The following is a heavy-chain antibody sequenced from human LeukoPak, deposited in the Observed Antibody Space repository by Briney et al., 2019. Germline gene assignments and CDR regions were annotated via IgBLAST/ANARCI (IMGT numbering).Heavy chain of an antibody. V-gene: IGHV3-30*02. CDR1: GFTFSSCG. J-gene: IGHJ4*02. CDR2: IRYDGSNK. Sequence: GGSLRLSCAASGFTFSSCGMHWVRQAPGKGLAWVAFIRYDGSNKYYADSVKGRFTISRDNSKNTLCLQMDSLRAEDTALYYCAKDQYSGYDSEDYYFEYWGQGTLVTVSS. D-gene: IGHD5-12*01. CDR3: AKDQYSGYDSEDYYFEY.